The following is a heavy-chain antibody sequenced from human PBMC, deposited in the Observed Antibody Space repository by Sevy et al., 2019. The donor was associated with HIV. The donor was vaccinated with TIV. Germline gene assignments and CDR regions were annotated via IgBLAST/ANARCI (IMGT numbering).Heavy chain of an antibody. V-gene: IGHV3-7*01. J-gene: IGHJ4*02. CDR1: GFTFTDYW. D-gene: IGHD5-12*01. Sequence: GGSLRLSCAASGFTFTDYWMSWVRQTPGKGLEWVATIKQEESEKYYVDSVKGRFAISRDNGKNSVSLQMNGLRAEDTAQYYCAREVGGYNWRPDYFDSWGQGTLVTVSS. CDR3: AREVGGYNWRPDYFDS. CDR2: IKQEESEK.